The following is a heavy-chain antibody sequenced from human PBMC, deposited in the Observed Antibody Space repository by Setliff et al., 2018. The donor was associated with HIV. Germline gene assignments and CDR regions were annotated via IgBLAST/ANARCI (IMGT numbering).Heavy chain of an antibody. D-gene: IGHD3-10*01. CDR1: RFDFNNYW. V-gene: IGHV3-7*01. CDR3: ARKLRPGHGVDV. J-gene: IGHJ6*02. Sequence: GGSLRLSCAASRFDFNNYWMCWVRQATGKGLEWVANIVQDGSEKNYVDSVKGRFTISTDNAKNSMDLQMNSLRAEDTAIYYCARKLRPGHGVDVWGQGTTVTVSS. CDR2: IVQDGSEK.